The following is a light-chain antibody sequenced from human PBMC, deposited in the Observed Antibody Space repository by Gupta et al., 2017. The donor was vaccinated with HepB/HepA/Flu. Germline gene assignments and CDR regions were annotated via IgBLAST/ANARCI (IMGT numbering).Light chain of an antibody. CDR3: IQARQPPHT. V-gene: IGKV2-28*01. J-gene: IGKJ2*01. Sequence: DIVMTQSPLSLPVTPGEPASISCRSSQSLLHSNGYNRLDWFLQKPGQSPQLLIYLGSNRASGVPDRFSGSASGTNFTLKISRVEAEDVGICYCIQARQPPHTFGQGTKLEVK. CDR1: QSLLHSNGYNR. CDR2: LGS.